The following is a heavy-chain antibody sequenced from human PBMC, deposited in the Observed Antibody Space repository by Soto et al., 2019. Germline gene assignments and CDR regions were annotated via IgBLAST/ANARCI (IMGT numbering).Heavy chain of an antibody. V-gene: IGHV3-21*01. D-gene: IGHD4-17*01. CDR3: ARLWQSSSFENYYYGMDVDPNGMDV. CDR1: GFTFSGYS. Sequence: PGGSLRLSCAASGFTFSGYSMNWVRQAPGKGLEWVSSISSSSSYIYYADSVKGRFTISRDNAKNSLYLQMNSLRAEDTAVYYCARLWQSSSFENYYYGMDVDPNGMDVWGQGTTVTVSS. CDR2: ISSSSSYI. J-gene: IGHJ6*02.